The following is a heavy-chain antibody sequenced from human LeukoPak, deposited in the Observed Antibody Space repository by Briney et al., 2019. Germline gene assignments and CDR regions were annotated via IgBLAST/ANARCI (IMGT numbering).Heavy chain of an antibody. Sequence: SETLSLTCTVSAGSISSSSYYWGWIRQPPGKGLEWIGSIYYSGSTYYNPSLKSRVTISVDTSKNQFSLKLSSVTAADTAVYYCARQNLAAAGDFDYWGQGTLVTVSS. V-gene: IGHV4-39*01. CDR3: ARQNLAAAGDFDY. CDR2: IYYSGST. CDR1: AGSISSSSYY. D-gene: IGHD6-13*01. J-gene: IGHJ4*02.